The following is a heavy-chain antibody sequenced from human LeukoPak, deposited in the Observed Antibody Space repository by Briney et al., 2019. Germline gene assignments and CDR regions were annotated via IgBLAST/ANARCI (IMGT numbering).Heavy chain of an antibody. CDR3: ARDKYGAYFDS. V-gene: IGHV3-7*04. CDR1: GFTFSSYW. J-gene: IGHJ4*02. CDR2: IKQDGSEK. D-gene: IGHD4-17*01. Sequence: GGSLRLSCAASGFTFSSYWMDWVRQAPGKGLEWVANIKQDGSEKYYVDSVKGRFTISRDNAKNSLYLQMNSLRVEDTAVYYCARDKYGAYFDSWGQGTLVTVSS.